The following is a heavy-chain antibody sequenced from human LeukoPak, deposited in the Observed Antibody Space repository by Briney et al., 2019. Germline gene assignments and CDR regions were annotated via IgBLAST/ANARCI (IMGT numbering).Heavy chain of an antibody. Sequence: GGSLRLSCAASGFTFSDHYMDWVRQAPGKGLEWVGRSRNKANSYTTEYAASVKGRFTISRDDSKNSLYLQMNSLKTEDTAVYYCARVSGSGSPDYWGQGTLVTVSS. CDR2: SRNKANSYTT. J-gene: IGHJ4*02. CDR1: GFTFSDHY. V-gene: IGHV3-72*01. D-gene: IGHD3-10*01. CDR3: ARVSGSGSPDY.